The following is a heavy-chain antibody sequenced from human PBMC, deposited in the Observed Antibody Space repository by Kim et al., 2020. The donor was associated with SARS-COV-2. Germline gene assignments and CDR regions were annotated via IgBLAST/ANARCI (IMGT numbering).Heavy chain of an antibody. J-gene: IGHJ4*02. CDR1: GFSFNSYS. CDR3: ARDLELRY. Sequence: GGSLRLSCAASGFSFNSYSMNWVRQAPGKGLEWVSYISSSGSTIHYADSVKGRFTISRDNAKNSLYLQMNSLRGEDTAVYYCARDLELRYWGQGTLVTVSS. CDR2: ISSSGSTI. V-gene: IGHV3-48*04. D-gene: IGHD1-7*01.